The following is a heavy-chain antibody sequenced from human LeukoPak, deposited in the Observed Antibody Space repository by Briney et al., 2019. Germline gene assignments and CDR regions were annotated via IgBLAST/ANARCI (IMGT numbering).Heavy chain of an antibody. J-gene: IGHJ4*02. CDR3: AGATKWLAHDF. CDR2: IYDAGST. CDR1: GFTVGGTH. D-gene: IGHD6-19*01. Sequence: PGGSQRLSCAASGFTVGGTHMSWVRQAAGKGWEWVSTIYDAGSTSYADSVKGRFTISRDNSKNTLLLEMNSLRVDDTAVYYCAGATKWLAHDFWGQGTLVTVSS. V-gene: IGHV3-53*01.